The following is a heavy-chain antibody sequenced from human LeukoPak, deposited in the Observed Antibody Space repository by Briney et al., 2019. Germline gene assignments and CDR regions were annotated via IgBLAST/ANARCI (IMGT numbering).Heavy chain of an antibody. CDR3: AKDAQRGFDYSNSLDN. CDR1: GFTFSHYG. CDR2: IWSDGSNR. V-gene: IGHV3-33*06. Sequence: GGSLRLSCATSGFTFSHYGMHWVRQAPGKGLEWVAVIWSDGSNRYYGDPVKGRFTISRDNLQSTVYLQMNSLRAEDTAVYYCAKDAQRGFDYSNSLDNWGQGTLVTVSS. J-gene: IGHJ4*02. D-gene: IGHD4-11*01.